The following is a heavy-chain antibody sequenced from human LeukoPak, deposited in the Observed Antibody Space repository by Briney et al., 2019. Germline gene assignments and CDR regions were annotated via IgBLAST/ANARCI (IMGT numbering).Heavy chain of an antibody. Sequence: GGSLRLSCAASGFTFSNYYMSWIRQAPGKGLEWVSYISSSGSTIYYADSVKGRFTISRDNAKNSLYLQMNSLRAEDTAVYYCARVEGSTWEYYYYYMDVWGKGTTVTVSS. CDR2: ISSSGSTI. D-gene: IGHD3-10*01. V-gene: IGHV3-11*04. J-gene: IGHJ6*03. CDR1: GFTFSNYY. CDR3: ARVEGSTWEYYYYYMDV.